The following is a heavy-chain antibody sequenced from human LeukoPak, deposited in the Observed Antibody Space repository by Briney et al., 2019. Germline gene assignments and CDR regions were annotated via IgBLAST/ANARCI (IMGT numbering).Heavy chain of an antibody. V-gene: IGHV3-23*01. CDR3: VRDFSCSGGSCPLFDS. CDR2: LNEDGGYT. CDR1: GFNFDDYA. J-gene: IGHJ4*02. Sequence: GGSLRLSCTGSGFNFDDYAMSWFRQAPGKGLAWVSGLNEDGGYTYYADSVKGRFTISRDNSENTLYLQMSSLRAEDTAIYYCVRDFSCSGGSCPLFDSWGQGTLVTVSS. D-gene: IGHD2-15*01.